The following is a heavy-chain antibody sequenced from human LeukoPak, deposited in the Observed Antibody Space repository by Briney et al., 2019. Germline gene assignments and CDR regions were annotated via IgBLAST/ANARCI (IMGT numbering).Heavy chain of an antibody. Sequence: GGSPRLSCAASGFTFDDFGMTWVRQAPGKGLEWVSGINWNGGGTGYADSVKGRFTISRDNAKKILYLQMSSLRVEDTAVYYCARWELSGRVMERLSWIDHWGQGALVTVSS. CDR3: ARWELSGRVMERLSWIDH. CDR1: GFTFDDFG. CDR2: INWNGGGT. V-gene: IGHV3-20*04. J-gene: IGHJ4*02. D-gene: IGHD3-16*02.